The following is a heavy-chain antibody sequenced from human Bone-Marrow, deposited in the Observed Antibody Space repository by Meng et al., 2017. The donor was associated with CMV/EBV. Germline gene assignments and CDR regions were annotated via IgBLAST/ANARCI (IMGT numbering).Heavy chain of an antibody. CDR1: GFTFSSHW. CDR2: IKEDGSDK. Sequence: GESLKISCTASGFTFSSHWMNWVRQAPGKGLEWVANIKEDGSDKIYVASVKGRFTISRDNAKNSLDLQMNSLRAEDTALYYCAKDEREAFDIWGHGTRVTVSS. J-gene: IGHJ3*02. D-gene: IGHD1-26*01. V-gene: IGHV3-7*03. CDR3: AKDEREAFDI.